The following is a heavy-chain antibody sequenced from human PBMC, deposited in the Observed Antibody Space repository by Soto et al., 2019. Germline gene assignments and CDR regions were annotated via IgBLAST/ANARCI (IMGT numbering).Heavy chain of an antibody. D-gene: IGHD3-3*01. Sequence: SVKVSFKASGFTFTSSAVQWVRQARGQRLEWIGWIVVGSGNTNYAQKFQERVTITRDMSTSTAYMELSSLRSEDTAVYYCARDLGQDDYDFSGLVKNWFDPWGQGTLVTVSS. V-gene: IGHV1-58*01. CDR2: IVVGSGNT. CDR1: GFTFTSSA. J-gene: IGHJ5*02. CDR3: ARDLGQDDYDFSGLVKNWFDP.